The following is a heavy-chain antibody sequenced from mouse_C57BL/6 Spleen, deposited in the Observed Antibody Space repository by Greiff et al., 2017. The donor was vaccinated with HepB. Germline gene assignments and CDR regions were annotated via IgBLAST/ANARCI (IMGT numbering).Heavy chain of an antibody. Sequence: VQLQQSGAELARPGASVKLSCKASGYTFTSYGISWVKQRTGQGLEWIGEIYPRSGNTYYNEKLKGKATLTADKSSSKAYMELRSLTSEDSAVYVCARSSIYDGYYVWYFDVWGTGTTVTVSS. CDR1: GYTFTSYG. J-gene: IGHJ1*03. CDR2: IYPRSGNT. V-gene: IGHV1-81*01. D-gene: IGHD2-3*01. CDR3: ARSSIYDGYYVWYFDV.